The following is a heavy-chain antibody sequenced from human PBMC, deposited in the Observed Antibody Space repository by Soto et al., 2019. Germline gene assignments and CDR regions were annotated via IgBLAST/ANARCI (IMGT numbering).Heavy chain of an antibody. V-gene: IGHV4-30-4*01. D-gene: IGHD3-16*01. J-gene: IGHJ4*02. CDR3: ARGTMIIGPDN. CDR1: GGSISSDDYY. CDR2: LYYSGST. Sequence: PSETLSLTCTVSGGSISSDDYYWSWIRQPPGKGLEWIGYLYYSGSTFYNPSLKSRVSISVDTSKNQFSLKLNSVTAADTAVYYCARGTMIIGPDNWGQGTLVTSPQ.